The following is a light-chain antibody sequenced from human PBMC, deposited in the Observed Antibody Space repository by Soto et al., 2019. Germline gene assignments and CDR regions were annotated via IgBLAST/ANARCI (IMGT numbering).Light chain of an antibody. CDR1: QSISTSS. Sequence: EIVLTQSPGTLSLSPGERSTLNCRASQSISTSSLAWYRQKPGQAPRLLIFGASSRATGIPDRFSGSGSGTDFTLTISSLEPEDFAVYYCQQRSNWQVTFGQGTRLEIK. CDR2: GAS. CDR3: QQRSNWQVT. V-gene: IGKV3D-20*02. J-gene: IGKJ5*01.